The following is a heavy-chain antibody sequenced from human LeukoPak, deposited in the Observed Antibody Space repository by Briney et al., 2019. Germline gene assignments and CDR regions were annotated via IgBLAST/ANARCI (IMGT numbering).Heavy chain of an antibody. J-gene: IGHJ4*02. CDR3: ARAYFDY. CDR2: IKQDGSEK. CDR1: GFIFSTYW. Sequence: GGSLRLSCAASGFIFSTYWMSWVRQAPGKGLEWVANIKQDGSEKYYVDSVKGRFTISRDNAENSLYLQMNSLRAEDTAVYYCARAYFDYWGQGTLVTVSS. V-gene: IGHV3-7*01.